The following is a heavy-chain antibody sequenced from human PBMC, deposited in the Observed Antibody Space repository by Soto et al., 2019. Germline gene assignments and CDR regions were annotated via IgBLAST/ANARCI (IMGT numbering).Heavy chain of an antibody. CDR3: ARGLPPGGLYGMDV. J-gene: IGHJ6*02. V-gene: IGHV1-2*04. D-gene: IGHD4-17*01. CDR2: INPNSGGT. CDR1: GYIFTGYY. Sequence: ASVKVSCKASGYIFTGYYMHWVRQAPGQGLEWMGWINPNSGGTNYAQKFQGWVTMTRDTSISTAYMELSRLRSDDTAVYYCARGLPPGGLYGMDVWGQGTTVTVSS.